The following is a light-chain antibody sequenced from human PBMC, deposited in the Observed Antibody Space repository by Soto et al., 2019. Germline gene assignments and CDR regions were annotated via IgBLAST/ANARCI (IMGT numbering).Light chain of an antibody. Sequence: QSVLTQSSSASASLASSVKLTCTLSSGHSSYIIAWHQQQPGKAPRYLMKLEGSGSYNKGSGVPDRFSGSSSGADRYLTISNLQFEDEADYYCETWDSNSWVFGGGTKLTVL. CDR1: SGHSSYI. V-gene: IGLV4-60*02. J-gene: IGLJ3*02. CDR3: ETWDSNSWV. CDR2: LEGSGSY.